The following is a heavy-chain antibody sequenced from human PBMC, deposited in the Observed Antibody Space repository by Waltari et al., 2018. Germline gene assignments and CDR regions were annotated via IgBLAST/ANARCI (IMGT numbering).Heavy chain of an antibody. CDR2: IYYSGST. V-gene: IGHV4-39*01. CDR1: GGSISSSSCY. J-gene: IGHJ3*02. Sequence: QLQLQESGPGLVKPSETLSLTCTVSGGSISSSSCYWGWIRQPPGKGLEWIGSIYYSGSTYYNPSLKSRVTISVDTSKNQFSLKLSSVTAADTAVYYCARHRGYYDILTGYSPDAFDIWGQGTMVTVSS. CDR3: ARHRGYYDILTGYSPDAFDI. D-gene: IGHD3-9*01.